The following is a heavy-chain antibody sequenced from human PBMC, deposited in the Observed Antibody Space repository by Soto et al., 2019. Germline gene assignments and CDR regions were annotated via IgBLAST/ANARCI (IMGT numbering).Heavy chain of an antibody. CDR2: IYYSGST. D-gene: IGHD3-22*01. Sequence: QVQLQESGPGLMKPSETLSLTCTVSGGSISSYYWSWIRQPPGKGLEWIGYIYYSGSTNYNPSLKSRVTISVDTSKNQFSLKLSSVTAADTAVYYCARDRGYDSSGYYYYYYGMDVWGQGTTVTVSS. V-gene: IGHV4-59*01. J-gene: IGHJ6*02. CDR3: ARDRGYDSSGYYYYYYGMDV. CDR1: GGSISSYY.